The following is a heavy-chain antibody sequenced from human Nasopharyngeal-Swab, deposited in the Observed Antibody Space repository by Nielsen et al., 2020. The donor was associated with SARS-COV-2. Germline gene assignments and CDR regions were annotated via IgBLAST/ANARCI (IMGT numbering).Heavy chain of an antibody. CDR2: IYTSGST. V-gene: IGHV4-61*02. J-gene: IGHJ4*02. CDR3: ARAMTTVTSEAGFPHDY. Sequence: SETLSLTCTVSGGSISSGSYYWSWIRQPAGKGLEWIGRIYTSGSTNYNPSLKSRVTISVDTSKNQFSLKLSSVTAADTAVYYCARAMTTVTSEAGFPHDYWGQGTLVTVSS. CDR1: GGSISSGSYY. D-gene: IGHD4-17*01.